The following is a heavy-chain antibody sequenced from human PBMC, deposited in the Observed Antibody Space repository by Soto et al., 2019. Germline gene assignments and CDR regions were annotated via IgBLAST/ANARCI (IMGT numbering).Heavy chain of an antibody. CDR3: ARAHFWSGYWLAGMDV. CDR2: IIPIFGTS. Sequence: SVKVSCKASGHTFSTFGINWVRQAPGQGLEWMGGIIPIFGTSNYAQKFQGRVTITADESSNTAYMELSSLTSDDTAVYYCARAHFWSGYWLAGMDVWGQGTTVTVSS. V-gene: IGHV1-69*13. J-gene: IGHJ6*02. D-gene: IGHD3-3*02. CDR1: GHTFSTFG.